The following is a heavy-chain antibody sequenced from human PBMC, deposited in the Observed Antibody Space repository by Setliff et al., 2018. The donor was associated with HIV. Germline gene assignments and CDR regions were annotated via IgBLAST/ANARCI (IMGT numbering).Heavy chain of an antibody. CDR2: SRNKVNSYTT. CDR3: VRGPSSGWPAYYYYMDV. V-gene: IGHV3-72*01. CDR1: GFTFSDHY. D-gene: IGHD6-19*01. Sequence: GGSLRLSCAASGFTFSDHYMDWVRQAPGKGLEWVGRSRNKVNSYTTEYAASVKGRFTISRDDSKNSLYLQMNSLKTEDTAVYYCVRGPSSGWPAYYYYMDVWGKGTTVTVSS. J-gene: IGHJ6*03.